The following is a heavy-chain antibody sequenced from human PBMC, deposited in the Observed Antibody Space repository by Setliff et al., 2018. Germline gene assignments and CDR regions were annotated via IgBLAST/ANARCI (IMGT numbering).Heavy chain of an antibody. CDR3: ARGEYDNCWRGHSGY. V-gene: IGHV3-7*03. Sequence: GGSLRLSCVASGFNFRDSWMGWVRQAPGKGLEWVANIKQDGGETSYVDSVKGRFTISSDTAKRSVYLQVSSLRADDTAVYYCARGEYDNCWRGHSGYWGQGTLVTVSS. CDR1: GFNFRDSW. J-gene: IGHJ4*02. D-gene: IGHD3-3*01. CDR2: IKQDGGET.